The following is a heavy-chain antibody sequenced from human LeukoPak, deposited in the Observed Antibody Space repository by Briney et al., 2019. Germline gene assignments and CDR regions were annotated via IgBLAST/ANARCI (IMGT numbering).Heavy chain of an antibody. D-gene: IGHD5-24*01. Sequence: PSETLSLTCTVSGGSISSYYWSWIRQPPGKGLEWIGYIYYSGSTNYNPSLKSRVTISVDTSKNQFSLKLSSVTAADTAVYYCARVTVEMATYDAFDIWGQGTMVTVSS. CDR3: ARVTVEMATYDAFDI. V-gene: IGHV4-59*01. CDR2: IYYSGST. J-gene: IGHJ3*02. CDR1: GGSISSYY.